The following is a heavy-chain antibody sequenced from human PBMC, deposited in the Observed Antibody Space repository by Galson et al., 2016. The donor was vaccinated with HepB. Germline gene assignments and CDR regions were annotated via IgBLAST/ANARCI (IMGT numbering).Heavy chain of an antibody. D-gene: IGHD2-15*01. CDR1: GFTISNLW. J-gene: IGHJ3*01. Sequence: SLRLSCAASGFTISNLWMNWVRQAPGKGLEWVANIQQDGSRENYVDSVKGRFTISRDNAQNLLFLQMKSLRVEDTAVYYCLADTYDFDLWGQGTMVIVSS. CDR2: IQQDGSRE. CDR3: LADTYDFDL. V-gene: IGHV3-7*01.